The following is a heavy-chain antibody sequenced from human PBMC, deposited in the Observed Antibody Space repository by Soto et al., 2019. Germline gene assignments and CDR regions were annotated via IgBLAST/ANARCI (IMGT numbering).Heavy chain of an antibody. CDR1: GGTFCSYA. V-gene: IGHV1-69*13. CDR3: ARGSIAVAGTRYGMDV. D-gene: IGHD6-19*01. J-gene: IGHJ6*02. CDR2: IIPIFGTA. Sequence: GASVKVSCKASGGTFCSYAISWVRQAPGQGLEWMGGIIPIFGTANYAQKFQGRVTITADESTSTAYMELSSLRSEDTAVYYCARGSIAVAGTRYGMDVWGQGTTVTVSS.